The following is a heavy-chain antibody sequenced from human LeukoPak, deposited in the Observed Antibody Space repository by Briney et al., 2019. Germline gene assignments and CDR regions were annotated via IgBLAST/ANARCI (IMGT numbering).Heavy chain of an antibody. D-gene: IGHD2-15*01. CDR3: AKRRDYCSGGSCYSLDY. J-gene: IGHJ4*02. V-gene: IGHV3-30*18. CDR1: GFRFSDYG. CDR2: ISSDGTKK. Sequence: PGGSLRLSCAASGFRFSDYGMHWVRQAPGRGLEWVAVISSDGTKKAYADSVKGRFTISRDNSENTLYLQMSSLRAEDTAVYYCAKRRDYCSGGSCYSLDYRGQGTLVTVSS.